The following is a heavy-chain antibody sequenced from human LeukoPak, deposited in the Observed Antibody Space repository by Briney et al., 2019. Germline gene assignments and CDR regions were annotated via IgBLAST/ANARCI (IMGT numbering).Heavy chain of an antibody. D-gene: IGHD4-17*01. V-gene: IGHV1-18*01. CDR1: GYTFTSYG. J-gene: IGHJ4*02. CDR2: ISAYNGNT. CDR3: ARTKMNYGDYDIDY. Sequence: ASVKVSCKASGYTFTSYGISWVRQAPGQGLEWMGWISAYNGNTNYAQKLQGRVTMTTDTSTSTAYMELRSLRSDDTAVYYCARTKMNYGDYDIDYWGQGTLVTVSS.